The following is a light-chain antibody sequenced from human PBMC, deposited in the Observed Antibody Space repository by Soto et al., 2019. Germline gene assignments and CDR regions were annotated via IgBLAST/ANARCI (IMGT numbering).Light chain of an antibody. J-gene: IGKJ5*01. CDR1: QSISSSS. Sequence: EIVLTQSPGTLSLSPGERATLSCRGSQSISSSSLAWYQQKTGQAPRLLTYGASSRATGVPARFSGSGSGTDFTLTISRLEPEDFAVYYCQQYGSSPRTFGQGTRLEIK. V-gene: IGKV3-20*01. CDR3: QQYGSSPRT. CDR2: GAS.